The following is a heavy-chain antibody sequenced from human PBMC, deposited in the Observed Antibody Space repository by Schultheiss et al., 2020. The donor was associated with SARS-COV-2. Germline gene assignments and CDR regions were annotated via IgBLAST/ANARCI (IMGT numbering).Heavy chain of an antibody. Sequence: SETLSLTCTVSGGSISSSSYYWGWIRQPPGKGLEWIGSIYYSGSTYYNPSLKSRVTISVDTSKNQFSLKLSSVTAADTAVYYCARQADCSGGSCYWSYFGMDVWGQGTTVTVSS. D-gene: IGHD2-15*01. V-gene: IGHV4-39*01. J-gene: IGHJ6*02. CDR1: GGSISSSSYY. CDR3: ARQADCSGGSCYWSYFGMDV. CDR2: IYYSGST.